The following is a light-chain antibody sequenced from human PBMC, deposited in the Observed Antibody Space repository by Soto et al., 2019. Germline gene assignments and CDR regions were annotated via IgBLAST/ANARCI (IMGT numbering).Light chain of an antibody. CDR1: SSDVGNYIF. CDR3: VSYTPSASYV. J-gene: IGLJ1*01. V-gene: IGLV2-14*01. CDR2: DIN. Sequence: QSALTQPASVSGSPGQSITISCTGTSSDVGNYIFVSWYRQHPGKAPKLMIYDINNRPSGVSTRFSGSKSGNTASLTISGLQAEDEADYYCVSYTPSASYVFGTGTKLTVL.